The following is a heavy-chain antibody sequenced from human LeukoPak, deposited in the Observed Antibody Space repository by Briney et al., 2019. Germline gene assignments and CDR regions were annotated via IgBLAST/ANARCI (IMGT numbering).Heavy chain of an antibody. CDR2: ILADADGGRT. CDR1: GLTFGGFT. CDR3: AKDLNYGDGRWEFVP. D-gene: IGHD4-17*01. V-gene: IGHV3-23*01. J-gene: IGHJ5*02. Sequence: AGGSLRLSCAAFGLTFGGFTMAWVRQTPRKGLEWLSGILADADGGRTYYADSVKGRFTISRDNSKNTLYLQMNNLRADDTAVYFCAKDLNYGDGRWEFVPWGQGTLVTV.